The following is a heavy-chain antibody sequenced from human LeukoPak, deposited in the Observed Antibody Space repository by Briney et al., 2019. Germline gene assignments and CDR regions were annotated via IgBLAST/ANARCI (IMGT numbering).Heavy chain of an antibody. CDR1: GGSISSHY. CDR2: IYYSGST. CDR3: ARALKKGISGFTFDP. V-gene: IGHV4-59*11. Sequence: SETLSLTCTVSGGSISSHYWSWMRQPPGKGLEWIGYIYYSGSTNYNPSLKSRVTISVDTSKNQFSLKLSSVTAADTAVYYCARALKKGISGFTFDPWGQGTLVTVSS. J-gene: IGHJ5*02. D-gene: IGHD3-22*01.